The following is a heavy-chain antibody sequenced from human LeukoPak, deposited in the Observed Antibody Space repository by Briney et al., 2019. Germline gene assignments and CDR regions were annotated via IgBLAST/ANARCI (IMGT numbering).Heavy chain of an antibody. Sequence: ERSLRLSCAASGFTFSSYAMSWVRQAPGKGLEWVSAISGSGGSTYYADSVKGRFTISRDNSKNTLYLQMNSLRAEDTAVYYCAKVWIQLWLRFDPWGQGTLVTVSS. CDR3: AKVWIQLWLRFDP. CDR2: ISGSGGST. V-gene: IGHV3-23*01. CDR1: GFTFSSYA. D-gene: IGHD5-18*01. J-gene: IGHJ5*02.